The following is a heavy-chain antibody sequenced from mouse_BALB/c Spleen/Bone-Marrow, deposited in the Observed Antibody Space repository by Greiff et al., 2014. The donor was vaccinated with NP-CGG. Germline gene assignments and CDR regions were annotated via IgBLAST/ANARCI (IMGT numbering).Heavy chain of an antibody. CDR2: IWAGAST. V-gene: IGHV2-9*02. J-gene: IGHJ4*01. D-gene: IGHD1-2*01. CDR1: GFSLTSYG. Sequence: VMLVESGPGLVAPSQSLSITCTVSGFSLTSYGVHWVRQPPGKGLEWLGVIWAGASTNYNSALMSRLSISKDKSKSQVFLKMNSLQTDDTAIYYCARITTATGAMDYWGQGTSLTVSS. CDR3: ARITTATGAMDY.